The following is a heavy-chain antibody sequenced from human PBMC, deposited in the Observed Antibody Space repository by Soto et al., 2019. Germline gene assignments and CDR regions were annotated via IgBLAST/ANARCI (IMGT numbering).Heavy chain of an antibody. CDR3: ARDARSEAYDFWSGYLRGGMDV. CDR2: IYHSGST. CDR1: GGSISSSNW. V-gene: IGHV4-4*02. Sequence: QVQLQESGPGLVKPSGTLSLTCAVSGGSISSSNWWSWVRQPPGKGLEWIGEIYHSGSTNYNPSLKSRVTISVDKSKNQFSLKLSSVTAADTAVYYCARDARSEAYDFWSGYLRGGMDVWGQGTTVTVSS. J-gene: IGHJ6*02. D-gene: IGHD3-3*01.